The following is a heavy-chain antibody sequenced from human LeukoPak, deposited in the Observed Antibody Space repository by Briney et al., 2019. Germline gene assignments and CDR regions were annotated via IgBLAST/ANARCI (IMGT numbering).Heavy chain of an antibody. CDR3: ARDPTTPSSYYYSSGYPDY. V-gene: IGHV3-48*04. D-gene: IGHD3-22*01. CDR2: ISSSGSTI. CDR1: GFTFSSYW. Sequence: GGSLRLSCAASGFTFSSYWMSWVRQAPGKGLEWVSYISSSGSTIYYADSVKGRFTISRDNANNSLYLQMNSLRAEDTAVDYCARDPTTPSSYYYSSGYPDYWGQGTLVTVSS. J-gene: IGHJ4*02.